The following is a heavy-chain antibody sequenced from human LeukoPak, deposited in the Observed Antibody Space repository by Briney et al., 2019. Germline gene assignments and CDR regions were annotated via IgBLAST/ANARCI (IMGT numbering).Heavy chain of an antibody. D-gene: IGHD4-23*01. V-gene: IGHV1-69*05. Sequence: ASVKVSCKASGGTFSSYAISWVRQAPGQGLEWMGGIMPIFGTSNYAQKFQGRVTITTDESTSTAYMELSSLRSEDTAVYYCARGPYGGNSRYFDYWGQGTLVTVSS. CDR1: GGTFSSYA. J-gene: IGHJ4*02. CDR3: ARGPYGGNSRYFDY. CDR2: IMPIFGTS.